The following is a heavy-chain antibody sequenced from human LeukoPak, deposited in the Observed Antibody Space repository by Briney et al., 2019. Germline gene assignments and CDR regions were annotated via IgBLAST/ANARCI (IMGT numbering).Heavy chain of an antibody. CDR3: ARAISSWVGMDV. D-gene: IGHD3-3*02. CDR2: IYSGGST. CDR1: GFTFDTYA. Sequence: GGSLRLSCAASGFTFDTYAMHWVRQAPGKGLEWVSVIYSGGSTYYADSVKGRFTISRDNSKNTLYLQMNSLRAEDTAVYYCARAISSWVGMDVWGRGTTVTVSS. V-gene: IGHV3-53*01. J-gene: IGHJ6*02.